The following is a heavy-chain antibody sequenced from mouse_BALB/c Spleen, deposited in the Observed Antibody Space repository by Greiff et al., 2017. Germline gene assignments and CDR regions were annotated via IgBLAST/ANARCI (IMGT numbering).Heavy chain of an antibody. V-gene: IGHV1-14*01. J-gene: IGHJ3*01. Sequence: VQLQQSGPELVKPGASVKMSCKASGHTFTSYVMHWVKQKPGQGLEWIGYINPYNDGTKYNEKFKGKATLTSDKSSSTAYMELSSLTSEDSAVYYCARARSSALFAYWGQGTLVTVSA. CDR3: ARARSSALFAY. CDR1: GHTFTSYV. D-gene: IGHD3-1*01. CDR2: INPYNDGT.